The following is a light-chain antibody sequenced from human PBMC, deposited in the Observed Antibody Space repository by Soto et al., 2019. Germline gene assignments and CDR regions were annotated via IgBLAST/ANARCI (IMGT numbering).Light chain of an antibody. V-gene: IGLV2-23*02. J-gene: IGLJ1*01. CDR3: CSYAGSSTYYV. CDR1: SSDVGSYNL. Sequence: LTQPASVSGSPGQSITISCTGTSSDVGSYNLVSWYQQHPGKAPKLMIYEVSKRPSGVSNRFSGSKSGNTASLTISGLQAEDEADYYCCSYAGSSTYYVFGTGTKATVL. CDR2: EVS.